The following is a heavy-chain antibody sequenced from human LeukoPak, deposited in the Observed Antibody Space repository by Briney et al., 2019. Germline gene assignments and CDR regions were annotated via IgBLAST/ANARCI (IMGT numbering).Heavy chain of an antibody. D-gene: IGHD3-3*01. CDR1: GYTFTSYG. CDR2: ISAYNGNT. V-gene: IGHV1-18*01. Sequence: ASVKVSCKASGYTFTSYGISWVRQAPGQGLEWMGWISAYNGNTNYAQKLQGRVTMTTDTSTSTAYVELRSLRSDDTAVYYCATPYYDFWSGYSQGHDAFDIWGQGTMVTVSS. J-gene: IGHJ3*02. CDR3: ATPYYDFWSGYSQGHDAFDI.